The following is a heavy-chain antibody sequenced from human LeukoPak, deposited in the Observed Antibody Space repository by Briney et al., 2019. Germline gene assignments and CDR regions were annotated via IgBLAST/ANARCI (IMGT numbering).Heavy chain of an antibody. D-gene: IGHD3-3*01. Sequence: GGSLRLSCAASGFTFSSYAMSWVRQAPGKGLEWVSAISGSGGSTYYADSVKGRFTISRDNSKNTLYLQMNSLRAEDTAVYYCAKDYGDYDFWSGYPKTSNFDYWGQGALVTVSS. CDR2: ISGSGGST. J-gene: IGHJ4*02. CDR1: GFTFSSYA. V-gene: IGHV3-23*01. CDR3: AKDYGDYDFWSGYPKTSNFDY.